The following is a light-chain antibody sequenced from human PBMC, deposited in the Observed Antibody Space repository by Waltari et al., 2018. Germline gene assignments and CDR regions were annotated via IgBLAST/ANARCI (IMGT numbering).Light chain of an antibody. CDR3: QSYDSSLSGVV. V-gene: IGLV1-40*01. CDR2: GNS. Sequence: QSVLTQPPSASGAPGQRLTISCTGSSSNTGAGYDVPWYQQLPGTAPKLLIYGNSNRPSGVPDRFSGSKSGTSASLAITGLQAEDEADYYCQSYDSSLSGVVFGGGTKLTVL. CDR1: SSNTGAGYD. J-gene: IGLJ2*01.